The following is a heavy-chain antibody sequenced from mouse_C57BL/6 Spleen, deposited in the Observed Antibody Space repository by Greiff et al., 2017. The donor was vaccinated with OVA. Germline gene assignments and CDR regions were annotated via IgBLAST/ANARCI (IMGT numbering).Heavy chain of an antibody. V-gene: IGHV1-69*01. CDR2: IDPSDSYT. J-gene: IGHJ2*01. CDR1: GYTFTSYW. CDR3: ARGYYGSSLY. D-gene: IGHD1-1*01. Sequence: VQLQQSGAELVMPGASVKLSCKASGYTFTSYWMHWVKQRPGQGLEWIGEIDPSDSYTNYNQKFKGKSTLTVDKSSSTAYMQLSSLTSEDSAVYYCARGYYGSSLYWGQGTTLTVSS.